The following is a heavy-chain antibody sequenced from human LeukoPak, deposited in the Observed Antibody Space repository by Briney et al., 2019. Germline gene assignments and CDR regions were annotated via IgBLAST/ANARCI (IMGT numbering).Heavy chain of an antibody. D-gene: IGHD2-15*01. CDR2: ISSSSSYI. V-gene: IGHV3-21*01. Sequence: GGSLRLSCAASGFTFSSYSLNWVRQAPGKGLEWVSSISSSSSYIYYADSVKGRFTISRDHAKNSLYLQMNSLRAEDTAVYSCARVPCSGGSCYPYYYYYMDIWGKGTTVTVSS. J-gene: IGHJ6*03. CDR3: ARVPCSGGSCYPYYYYYMDI. CDR1: GFTFSSYS.